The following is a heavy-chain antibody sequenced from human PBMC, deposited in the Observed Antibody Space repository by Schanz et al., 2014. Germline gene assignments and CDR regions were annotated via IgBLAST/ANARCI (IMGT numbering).Heavy chain of an antibody. CDR1: GFIFKNYW. J-gene: IGHJ4*02. Sequence: EVQVAESGGGLVQRGGSRRLSCAVSGFIFKNYWMTWVRQAPGKGLEWVANIKEDGSQKHYADAVKGRFTISRDNPNNSVFLQMNSLRADDTAVYFCARDPGGTKTHGLWGQGTLVTVSS. CDR2: IKEDGSQK. V-gene: IGHV3-7*01. CDR3: ARDPGGTKTHGL. D-gene: IGHD2-15*01.